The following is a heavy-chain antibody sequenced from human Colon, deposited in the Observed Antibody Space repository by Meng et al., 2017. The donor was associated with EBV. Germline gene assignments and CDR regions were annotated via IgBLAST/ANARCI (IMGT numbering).Heavy chain of an antibody. J-gene: IGHJ4*02. Sequence: QFHLQDGGTSLFNPSDTLSPTCGVYWGSFSGHYWTWIRQPPGKGLEWIGEINHSGSTNYNPSLKSRVTISTDTSKNQFSLKVKSVTAADTAVYFCARLYPPDQWLLTSDTSEYWGQGTLVTVSS. D-gene: IGHD6-19*01. CDR1: WGSFSGHY. CDR2: INHSGST. CDR3: ARLYPPDQWLLTSDTSEY. V-gene: IGHV4-34*01.